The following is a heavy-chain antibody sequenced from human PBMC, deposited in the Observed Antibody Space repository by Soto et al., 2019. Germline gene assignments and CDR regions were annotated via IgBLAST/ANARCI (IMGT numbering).Heavy chain of an antibody. CDR2: VKVGKSDT. D-gene: IGHD2-2*03. Sequence: ASVKVSCKASGSTFTGDSLHWVRQAPGQRLEWMGWVKVGKSDTKYSQKFQGRVTFSKDTSATTAYMELRSLRSEDTAVYYCASVLPHSNTCLGYWGQGTLVTVSS. V-gene: IGHV1-3*01. J-gene: IGHJ4*02. CDR3: ASVLPHSNTCLGY. CDR1: GSTFTGDS.